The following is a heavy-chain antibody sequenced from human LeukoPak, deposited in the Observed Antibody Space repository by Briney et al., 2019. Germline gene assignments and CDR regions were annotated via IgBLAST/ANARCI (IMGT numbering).Heavy chain of an antibody. CDR3: ARRIGYSGYDYYFDY. J-gene: IGHJ4*02. V-gene: IGHV5-51*01. D-gene: IGHD5-12*01. Sequence: GESLKISCKGSGYSFTSYWIGWVRQMPGKGLEWMGIIYPGDSDTRYSPSFQGQVTISADKSISTAYLQWSSLKASDTAMYYCARRIGYSGYDYYFDYWGQGTLVTVSS. CDR1: GYSFTSYW. CDR2: IYPGDSDT.